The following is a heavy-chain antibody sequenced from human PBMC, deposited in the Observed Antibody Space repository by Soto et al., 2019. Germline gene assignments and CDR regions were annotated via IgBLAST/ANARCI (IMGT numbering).Heavy chain of an antibody. J-gene: IGHJ4*02. Sequence: GGSLRLSCAASGFTFSSYAMSWVRQAPGKGLEWVSAISGSGGSTYYADSVKGRFTISRDNSKNTLYLQMNSLRAEDTAVYYCVTMEPPTVVDPVDYWGQGTLVTVSS. D-gene: IGHD2-15*01. CDR1: GFTFSSYA. V-gene: IGHV3-23*01. CDR3: VTMEPPTVVDPVDY. CDR2: ISGSGGST.